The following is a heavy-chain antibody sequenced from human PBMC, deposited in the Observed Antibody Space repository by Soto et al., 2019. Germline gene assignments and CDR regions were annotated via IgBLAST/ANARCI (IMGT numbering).Heavy chain of an antibody. CDR2: ISGSGGST. Sequence: GGSLRLSCAASGFTFSSYAMSWVRQAPGKGLEWVSAISGSGGSTYYADSVKGRFTISRDNSKNTLYLQMNSLRAEDTAVYYCARGHSLWFGELLPWFDPWGQGTLVTVSS. D-gene: IGHD3-10*01. CDR3: ARGHSLWFGELLPWFDP. V-gene: IGHV3-23*01. J-gene: IGHJ5*02. CDR1: GFTFSSYA.